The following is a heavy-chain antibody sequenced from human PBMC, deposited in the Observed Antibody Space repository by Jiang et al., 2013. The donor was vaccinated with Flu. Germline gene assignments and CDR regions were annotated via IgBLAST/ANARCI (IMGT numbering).Heavy chain of an antibody. CDR1: GGSVSSGDYY. J-gene: IGHJ4*02. V-gene: IGHV4-30-4*01. D-gene: IGHD6-13*01. CDR2: IYHTETT. Sequence: PGLVKPSQTLALTCTVSGGSVSSGDYYWNWFRQPPGKGLEWIGTIYHTETTYYNASLKSRLSISIDTSKNQFSLNLRSVTAADTAVYYCAREFQQVSDSWGQGTLVTVSS. CDR3: AREFQQVSDS.